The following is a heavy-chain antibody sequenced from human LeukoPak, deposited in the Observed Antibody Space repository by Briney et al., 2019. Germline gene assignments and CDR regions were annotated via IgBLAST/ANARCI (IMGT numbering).Heavy chain of an antibody. D-gene: IGHD3-3*01. CDR1: GFTFSSYA. J-gene: IGHJ4*02. CDR2: ISGSGGST. V-gene: IGHV3-23*01. Sequence: GGSLRLSCAASGFTFSSYAMSWVRQAPGKGLEWVSAISGSGGSTYYADSVKGRFTISRDNSKNTLYLQMNSLRADDTAVYYCAKIYYDFWSGYPYYFDHWGQGTLVTVSS. CDR3: AKIYYDFWSGYPYYFDH.